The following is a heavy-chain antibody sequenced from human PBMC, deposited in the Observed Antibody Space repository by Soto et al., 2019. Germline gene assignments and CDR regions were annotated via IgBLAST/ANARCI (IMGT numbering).Heavy chain of an antibody. V-gene: IGHV4-39*01. CDR3: ARIYYDSVFDY. J-gene: IGHJ4*02. Sequence: SETLSLTCTVSGGSISSSSYYWGWIRQPPGKGLEWIGSIYYSGSTYYNPSLKGRVTISVDTSKNQFSLKLSSMTAADTAVYYCARIYYDSVFDYWAQGTPVTVSS. CDR1: GGSISSSSYY. CDR2: IYYSGST. D-gene: IGHD3-22*01.